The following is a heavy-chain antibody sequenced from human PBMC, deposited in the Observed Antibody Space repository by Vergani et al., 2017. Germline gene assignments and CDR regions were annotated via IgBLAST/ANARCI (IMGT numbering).Heavy chain of an antibody. CDR1: GYTFTDYY. D-gene: IGHD2-2*01. V-gene: IGHV1-2*02. CDR3: ARDHCISAGCYEYYYNGMDV. CDR2: SNPNSGGT. J-gene: IGHJ6*02. Sequence: QVQLVQSGAEVKKPGASMKVSCTASGYTFTDYYMHWVRQAPVQGLEWLGWSNPNSGGTTYAQKFQVRVTLTRYTSISTAYMELSRLRSEDTAVYYCARDHCISAGCYEYYYNGMDVWGQGTTVTVSS.